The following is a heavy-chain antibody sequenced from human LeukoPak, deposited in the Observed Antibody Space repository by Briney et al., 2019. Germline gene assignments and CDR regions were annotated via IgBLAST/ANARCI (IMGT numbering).Heavy chain of an antibody. D-gene: IGHD5-24*01. CDR3: TKDRSQEAIYKGALDV. CDR2: ISSDGRNA. Sequence: GGSLRLSCVASGFIFSNHAMHWVHQAPGKGLEWVAIISSDGRNAYYADSVRGRFSISRDNSKNTVYLQMNTLRSEDTAMYYCTKDRSQEAIYKGALDVWGQGTTVTVSS. V-gene: IGHV3-30*04. J-gene: IGHJ6*02. CDR1: GFIFSNHA.